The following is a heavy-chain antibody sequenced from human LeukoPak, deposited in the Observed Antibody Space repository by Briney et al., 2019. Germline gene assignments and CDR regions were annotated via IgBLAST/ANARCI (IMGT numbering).Heavy chain of an antibody. CDR2: IKEDGGEQ. CDR1: GFTFSTYW. V-gene: IGHV3-7*01. D-gene: IGHD2-8*01. CDR3: ASLATRWSPYYYYGMDV. Sequence: PGGSLRLSCAASGFTFSTYWMTWVRQTPGKGLEWVANIKEDGGEQNYVDSVEGRFTISRDNSKNTLYLQMNSLRAEDTAVYYCASLATRWSPYYYYGMDVWGQGTTVTVSS. J-gene: IGHJ6*02.